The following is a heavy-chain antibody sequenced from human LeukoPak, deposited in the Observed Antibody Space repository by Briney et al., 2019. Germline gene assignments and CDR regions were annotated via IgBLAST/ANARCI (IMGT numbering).Heavy chain of an antibody. V-gene: IGHV4-4*02. CDR3: ARGTKSGYDPIGYFDY. J-gene: IGHJ4*02. Sequence: SETLSLTCAVSGGSISSSNWWSWVRQPPGKGLEWIGEIYHSGSTNYNPSLKSRVTISVDKSKNQFSLKLSSVTTADTAVYYCARGTKSGYDPIGYFDYWGQGTLVTVSS. D-gene: IGHD5-12*01. CDR1: GGSISSSNW. CDR2: IYHSGST.